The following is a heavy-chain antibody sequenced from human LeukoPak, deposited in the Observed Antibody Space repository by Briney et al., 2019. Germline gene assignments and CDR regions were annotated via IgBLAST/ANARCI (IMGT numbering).Heavy chain of an antibody. CDR1: GASISSYY. V-gene: IGHV4-59*01. CDR3: ARAPPLGYCSGGSCYSAFWDY. J-gene: IGHJ4*02. CDR2: IYYSGST. Sequence: PSETLSLTCTVSGASISSYYWSWIRQPPGNGLEWIGYIYYSGSTNYNPSLKSRVTISVDTSKNQFSLKLSSVTAADTAVYYCARAPPLGYCSGGSCYSAFWDYWGQGTLVTVSS. D-gene: IGHD2-15*01.